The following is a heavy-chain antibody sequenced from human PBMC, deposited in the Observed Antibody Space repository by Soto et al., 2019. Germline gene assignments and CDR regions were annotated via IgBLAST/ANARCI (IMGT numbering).Heavy chain of an antibody. CDR3: AKDGPTVKDYYYGMDV. CDR2: ISYDGSNK. V-gene: IGHV3-30*18. Sequence: QVQLVESRGGVVQPGRSLRLSCAASGFTFSSYGMHWVRQAPGKGLEWVAVISYDGSNKYYADSVKGRFTISRDNSKNTLYLQMNSLRAEDTAVYYCAKDGPTVKDYYYGMDVWGQGTTVTVSS. D-gene: IGHD4-17*01. CDR1: GFTFSSYG. J-gene: IGHJ6*02.